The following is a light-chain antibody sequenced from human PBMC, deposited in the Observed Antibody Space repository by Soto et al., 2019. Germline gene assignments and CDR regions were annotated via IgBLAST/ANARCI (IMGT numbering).Light chain of an antibody. J-gene: IGKJ1*01. Sequence: IVLTQSPGTLSLSPGERATLSCRVSQSVTTQLAWYQQKPGQAPRLLIYDASSRATGIPDRFSGSGSGTDFTLTISRMEPEDFAVYYCQQYGSSPRTFGQGTKVDI. CDR2: DAS. V-gene: IGKV3-20*01. CDR3: QQYGSSPRT. CDR1: QSVTTQ.